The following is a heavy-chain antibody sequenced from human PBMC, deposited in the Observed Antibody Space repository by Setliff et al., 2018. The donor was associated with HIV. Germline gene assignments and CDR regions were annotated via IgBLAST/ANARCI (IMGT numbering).Heavy chain of an antibody. Sequence: GASVKVSCKASGYTFTGYYMHWVRQAPGQGLEWMGWINPIFGTANYAQKFQGRVTITADESTSTAYMELSSLRSEDTAVYYCARVGVAAAGTAEYFQHWG. J-gene: IGHJ1*01. CDR1: GYTFTGYY. CDR3: ARVGVAAAGTAEYFQH. D-gene: IGHD6-13*01. V-gene: IGHV1-69*13. CDR2: INPIFGTA.